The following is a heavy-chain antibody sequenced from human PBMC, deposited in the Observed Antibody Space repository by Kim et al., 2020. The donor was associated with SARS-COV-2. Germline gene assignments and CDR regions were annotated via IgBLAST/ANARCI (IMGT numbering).Heavy chain of an antibody. V-gene: IGHV3-23*01. CDR1: GFTFSSYA. CDR2: ISGSGGST. D-gene: IGHD3-3*01. CDR3: AKLYYEFWSGYCGE. Sequence: GGSLRLSCAASGFTFSSYAMSWVRQAPGKGLEWVSAISGSGGSTYYADSVKGRFTISRDNSKNTLYLQMNSLRAEDTAVYYCAKLYYEFWSGYCGEWGQGTLVTVSS. J-gene: IGHJ4*02.